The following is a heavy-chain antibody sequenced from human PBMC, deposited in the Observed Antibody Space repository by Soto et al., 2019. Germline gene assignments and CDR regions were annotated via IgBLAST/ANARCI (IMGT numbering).Heavy chain of an antibody. CDR2: ISPGSRYP. D-gene: IGHD2-15*01. CDR3: VRGGGGGLFDP. Sequence: GGSLRLSCSVSGFTFGDSYMSWIRQAPGKGLEWLSYISPGSRYPAYADSVKGRFTISRDNAKRSLYLQMMSLTAEDTAIYYCVRGGGGGLFDPWGQGTMVTVSS. J-gene: IGHJ5*02. CDR1: GFTFGDSY. V-gene: IGHV3-11*06.